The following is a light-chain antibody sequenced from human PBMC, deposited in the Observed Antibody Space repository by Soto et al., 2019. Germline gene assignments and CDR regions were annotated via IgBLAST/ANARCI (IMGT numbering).Light chain of an antibody. V-gene: IGKV3D-20*02. J-gene: IGKJ4*01. CDR1: QSVSSSH. CDR3: KQRASLFN. CDR2: AAS. Sequence: EIVLTQSPVTLSLSPGERSTLSCRASQSVSSSHLAWYQHKPGQAPRLLIYAASSRATGSPDRFSGGGSGKDFTLTISSLQPEDFAVYYCKQRASLFNFGGGTKVDIK.